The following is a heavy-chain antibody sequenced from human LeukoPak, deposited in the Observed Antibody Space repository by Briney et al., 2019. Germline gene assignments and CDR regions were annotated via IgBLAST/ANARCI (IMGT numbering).Heavy chain of an antibody. CDR2: IYSGDST. D-gene: IGHD3-10*01. Sequence: GGSLRLSCAASGFTVSSNYMSWVRQAPGKGVEWVSVIYSGDSTYYADSVKGRFTISRDNSKNTLYLQMNSLRPEDTAVYYCARHGSMTLIRGRLRYYYMDVWGKGTTVTISS. V-gene: IGHV3-53*01. J-gene: IGHJ6*03. CDR1: GFTVSSNY. CDR3: ARHGSMTLIRGRLRYYYMDV.